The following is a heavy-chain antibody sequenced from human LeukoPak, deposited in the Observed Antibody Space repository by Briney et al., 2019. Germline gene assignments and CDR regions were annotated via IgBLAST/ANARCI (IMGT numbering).Heavy chain of an antibody. D-gene: IGHD6-6*01. Sequence: GGSLRLSCAASGFTFSSYGMHWVRQAPGKGLEWVAVISYDGSNKYYADSVKGRFTISRDNSKNTLHLQMNSLRAEDTAVYYCARDRGYSNSSEGDYWGQGTLVTVSS. J-gene: IGHJ4*02. V-gene: IGHV3-30*03. CDR1: GFTFSSYG. CDR2: ISYDGSNK. CDR3: ARDRGYSNSSEGDY.